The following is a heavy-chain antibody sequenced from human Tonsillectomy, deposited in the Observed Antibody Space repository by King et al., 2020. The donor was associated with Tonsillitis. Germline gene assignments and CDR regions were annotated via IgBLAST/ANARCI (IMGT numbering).Heavy chain of an antibody. D-gene: IGHD3-22*01. J-gene: IGHJ4*02. CDR3: TRSAAYFDSISCFYLDS. CDR2: IRSQDYGGTP. Sequence: VQLVESGGGLVPPGRSLRLSCTGSGFTFGDFAMNWVRQAPGTGLEWVGFIRSQDYGGTPEYAASVKGRFTISRDDSKSIAYLQVDNLKTEDTAVYFCTRSAAYFDSISCFYLDSWGQGTLVTVSS. V-gene: IGHV3-49*04. CDR1: GFTFGDFA.